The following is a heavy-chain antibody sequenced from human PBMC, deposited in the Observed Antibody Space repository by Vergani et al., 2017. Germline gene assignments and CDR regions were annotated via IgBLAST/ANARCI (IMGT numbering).Heavy chain of an antibody. Sequence: EVQLLQSGGGVIQPGGSVRLSCAASGFTFSACPMTWVRPAPGRGLGWVSAISARYPSTYYADSVKGRFTISRDNSKNMLYLQMNSLRAEDTAVYYCATLSYDTTPYLQGAYDRGAKGTLVSVSS. CDR3: ATLSYDTTPYLQGAYDR. CDR2: ISARYPST. J-gene: IGHJ5*02. V-gene: IGHV3-23*01. CDR1: GFTFSACP. D-gene: IGHD3-22*01.